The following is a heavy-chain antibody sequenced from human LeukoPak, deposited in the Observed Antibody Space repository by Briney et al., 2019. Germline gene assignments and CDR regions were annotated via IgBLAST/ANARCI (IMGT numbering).Heavy chain of an antibody. CDR3: ARVDRYSSSYTFDL. Sequence: GESLKISCKSSGYIFVNYWIGWVRQMPGKGLEWMGIIFPVDSDTRYSPSFQGQVTISVDKSINTAHLQWSSLKASDTAMYYCARVDRYSSSYTFDLWGQGTMVTVSS. J-gene: IGHJ3*01. CDR1: GYIFVNYW. CDR2: IFPVDSDT. D-gene: IGHD5-12*01. V-gene: IGHV5-51*01.